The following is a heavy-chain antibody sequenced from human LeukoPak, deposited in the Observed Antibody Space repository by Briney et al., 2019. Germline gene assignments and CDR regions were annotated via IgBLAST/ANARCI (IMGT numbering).Heavy chain of an antibody. CDR3: ARGIAYDSKFFFGY. V-gene: IGHV4-59*01. J-gene: IGHJ4*02. CDR1: GGSIGSYY. D-gene: IGHD3-22*01. CDR2: IYNSGST. Sequence: SETLSLTCTVSGGSIGSYYWSWIRQPPGKGLEWIGYIYNSGSTKFNPSLKSRVTMSLDTSENQFSLKLSSVTAADTAVYYCARGIAYDSKFFFGYWGQGTLVTVSS.